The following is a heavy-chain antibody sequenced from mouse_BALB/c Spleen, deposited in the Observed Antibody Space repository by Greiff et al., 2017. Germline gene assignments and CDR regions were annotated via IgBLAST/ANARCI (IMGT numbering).Heavy chain of an antibody. D-gene: IGHD1-1*01. J-gene: IGHJ1*01. V-gene: IGHV5-9-4*01. CDR3: ARSPYYYGSSHGYFDV. CDR1: GFTFSSYA. CDR2: ISSGGSYT. Sequence: EVKLVESGGGLVKPGGSLKLSCAASGFTFSSYAMSWVRQSPEKRLEWVAEISSGGSYTYYPDTVTGRFTISRDNAKNTLYLEMSSLRSEDTAMYYCARSPYYYGSSHGYFDVWGAGTTVTVSS.